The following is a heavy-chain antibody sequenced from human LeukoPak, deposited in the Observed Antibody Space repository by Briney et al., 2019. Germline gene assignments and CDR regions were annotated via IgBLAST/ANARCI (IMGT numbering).Heavy chain of an antibody. CDR2: SSSSSFR. CDR3: ARAQYLTYDSGVPGAFDI. Sequence: PGGSLRLSCAASGFTFSSYAMNWVRQAPGRGLEWVSSSSSSSFRYYADSVKGRFTISRDKSLYLEMNNLRAEDTAVYYCARAQYLTYDSGVPGAFDIWGQGTMVTVSS. D-gene: IGHD3-22*01. J-gene: IGHJ3*02. CDR1: GFTFSSYA. V-gene: IGHV3-21*01.